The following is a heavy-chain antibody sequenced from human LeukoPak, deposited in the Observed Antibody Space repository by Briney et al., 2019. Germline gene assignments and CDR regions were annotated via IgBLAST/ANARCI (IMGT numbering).Heavy chain of an antibody. CDR1: GGSISSGGYL. CDR2: IYASGSV. D-gene: IGHD1-26*01. V-gene: IGHV4-61*02. CDR3: ARVGGGSYIRTFDI. Sequence: PSETLSLTCTVSGGSISSGGYLWHWIRQPAGKGLEWIGRIYASGSVNYNPSLESRVTMSVDTSKNQFSLKLSSVTAADTAVYYCARVGGGSYIRTFDIWGQGTMVTVSS. J-gene: IGHJ3*02.